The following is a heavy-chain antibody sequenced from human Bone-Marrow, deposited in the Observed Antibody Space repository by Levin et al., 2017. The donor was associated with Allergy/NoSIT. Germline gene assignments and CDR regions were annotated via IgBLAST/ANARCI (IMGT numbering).Heavy chain of an antibody. V-gene: IGHV4-39*01. Sequence: SETLSLTCTVSGGSISSSSYYWGWIRQPPGKGLEWIGSIYYSGSTYYNPSLKSRVTISVDTSKNQFSLKLSSVTAADTAVYYCASLTGSSGYYYYYGMDVWGQGTTVTVSS. CDR3: ASLTGSSGYYYYYGMDV. J-gene: IGHJ6*02. CDR2: IYYSGST. D-gene: IGHD3-22*01. CDR1: GGSISSSSYY.